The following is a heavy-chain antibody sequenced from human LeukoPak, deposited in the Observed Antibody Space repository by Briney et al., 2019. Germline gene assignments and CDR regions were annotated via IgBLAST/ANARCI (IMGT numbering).Heavy chain of an antibody. CDR3: AKDSGIVGATNPYY. D-gene: IGHD1-26*01. Sequence: PGGSLRLSCAASGFTFSSYAMSWVRQAPGKGLEWVSAISGSGGSTYYADSVKGRFTISRDNSKNTLYLQMNSLRAEDTAVHYCAKDSGIVGATNPYYWGQGTLVTVSS. CDR2: ISGSGGST. V-gene: IGHV3-23*01. J-gene: IGHJ4*02. CDR1: GFTFSSYA.